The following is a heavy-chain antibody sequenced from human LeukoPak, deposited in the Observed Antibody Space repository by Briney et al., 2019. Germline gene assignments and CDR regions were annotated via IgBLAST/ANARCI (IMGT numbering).Heavy chain of an antibody. V-gene: IGHV1-3*01. Sequence: GASVKVSCKASGYTFTSYAMHWVRQAPGQRLEWMGWINAGNGNTKYSQKFQGRVTITRDTSASTAYMELSSLRFEDTAVYYCARGGAMYYDILTGPDYWGQGTLVTVSS. D-gene: IGHD3-9*01. J-gene: IGHJ4*02. CDR1: GYTFTSYA. CDR3: ARGGAMYYDILTGPDY. CDR2: INAGNGNT.